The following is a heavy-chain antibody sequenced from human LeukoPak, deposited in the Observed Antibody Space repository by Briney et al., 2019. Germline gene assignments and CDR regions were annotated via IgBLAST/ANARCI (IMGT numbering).Heavy chain of an antibody. J-gene: IGHJ4*02. CDR2: ISSSGSTI. CDR1: GFTFSSYE. CDR3: ASSERWLQLCFDY. Sequence: GGSLRLSCAASGFTFSSYEMNWVRQAPGKGLAWVSYISSSGSTIYYADSVKGRFTISRDNAKNSLYLQMNSLRAEDTAVYYCASSERWLQLCFDYWGQGTLVTVSS. V-gene: IGHV3-48*03. D-gene: IGHD5-24*01.